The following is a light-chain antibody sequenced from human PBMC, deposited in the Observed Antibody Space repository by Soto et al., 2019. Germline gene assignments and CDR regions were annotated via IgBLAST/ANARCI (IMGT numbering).Light chain of an antibody. V-gene: IGLV2-14*01. CDR1: SSDVGGYNH. Sequence: QSALAQPASLSGSPGQSITISCTGTSSDVGGYNHVSWYQQHPGKAPKLMLYEAFNRPSGVSNRFAGSKSGNTASLTISGLKADDEADYYCSSFTSSTTPYVFGNGTKLTVL. CDR2: EAF. J-gene: IGLJ1*01. CDR3: SSFTSSTTPYV.